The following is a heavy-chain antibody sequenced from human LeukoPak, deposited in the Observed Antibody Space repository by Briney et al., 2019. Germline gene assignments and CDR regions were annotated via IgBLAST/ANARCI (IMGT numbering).Heavy chain of an antibody. D-gene: IGHD2-2*02. J-gene: IGHJ4*02. CDR2: IIPIFGTA. V-gene: IGHV1-69*05. Sequence: ASVKVSCKASGGTFSSYAISWVRQAPGQGLEWMGGIIPIFGTANYAQKFQGRVTITTDESTSTAYMEPSSLRSEDTAVYYCATLLGYCSSTSCYTDYWGQGTLVTVSS. CDR1: GGTFSSYA. CDR3: ATLLGYCSSTSCYTDY.